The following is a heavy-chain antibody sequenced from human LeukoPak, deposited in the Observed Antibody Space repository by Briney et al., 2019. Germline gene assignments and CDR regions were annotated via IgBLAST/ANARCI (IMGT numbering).Heavy chain of an antibody. CDR1: GFTFSSYG. CDR2: ISSSSSTI. Sequence: GGSLRLSCAASGFTFSSYGMTWVRQAPGKGLEWVSYISSSSSTIYYADSVKGRFTISRDNAKNSLYLQMNSLRAEDTAVYYCARQCYDSSGYWCYWGQGTLVTVSS. CDR3: ARQCYDSSGYWCY. J-gene: IGHJ4*02. D-gene: IGHD3-22*01. V-gene: IGHV3-48*01.